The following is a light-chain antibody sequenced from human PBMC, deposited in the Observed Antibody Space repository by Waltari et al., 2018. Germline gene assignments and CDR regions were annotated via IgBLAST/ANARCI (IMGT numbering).Light chain of an antibody. Sequence: HSALAQPASVSGSPGQSITISCTGTSSDVGGYNYVSWYQQPPCKAPRLMIYDVNNRPSGVSHRFSGSKSGNTASLTISGLQAEDEADYYCSSFTRTNSWVFGGGTKLTVL. V-gene: IGLV2-14*03. J-gene: IGLJ3*02. CDR1: SSDVGGYNY. CDR2: DVN. CDR3: SSFTRTNSWV.